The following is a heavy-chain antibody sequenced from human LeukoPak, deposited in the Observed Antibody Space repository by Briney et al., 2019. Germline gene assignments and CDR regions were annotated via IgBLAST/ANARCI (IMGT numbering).Heavy chain of an antibody. CDR2: IYHSGSI. J-gene: IGHJ5*02. CDR3: ARERVGYYDSSGPGGNWFDP. V-gene: IGHV4-38-2*02. CDR1: GYSISGGYY. Sequence: SETLSLTCFVSGYSISGGYYWGWIRQPPGKGLEWIGSIYHSGSIYYNPSLKSRVTISVDRSKNQFSLKLSSVTAADTAMYYCARERVGYYDSSGPGGNWFDPWGQGTLVTVSS. D-gene: IGHD3-22*01.